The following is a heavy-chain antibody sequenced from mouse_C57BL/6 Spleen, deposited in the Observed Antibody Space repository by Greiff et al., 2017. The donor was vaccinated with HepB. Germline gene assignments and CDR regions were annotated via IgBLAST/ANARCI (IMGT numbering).Heavy chain of an antibody. CDR1: GFSLSTSGMG. CDR3: ARSHLDYYGSSYWYFDV. J-gene: IGHJ1*03. V-gene: IGHV8-12*01. Sequence: QVTLKVSGPGILQSSQTLSLTCSFSGFSLSTSGMGVSWIRQPSGKGLEWLAHIYWDDDKRYNPSLKSRLTISKDTSRNQVFLKITSVDTADTATYYCARSHLDYYGSSYWYFDVWGTGTTVTVSS. D-gene: IGHD1-1*01. CDR2: IYWDDDK.